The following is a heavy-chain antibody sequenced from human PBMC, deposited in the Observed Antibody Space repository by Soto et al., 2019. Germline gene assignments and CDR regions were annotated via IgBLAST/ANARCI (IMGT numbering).Heavy chain of an antibody. Sequence: SETLSLTCSVSGGSIREGGYYWAWIRQRPGKGLEWMGFIYFTGKTNYNPSFECRLSMSVDMSRSQLSRRLPSATAADTAVYFCAKDPSPRRMPAVTSVWFDPWGPGSLVTVSS. J-gene: IGHJ5*02. V-gene: IGHV4-31*03. D-gene: IGHD3-16*01. CDR2: IYFTGKT. CDR3: AKDPSPRRMPAVTSVWFDP. CDR1: GGSIREGGYY.